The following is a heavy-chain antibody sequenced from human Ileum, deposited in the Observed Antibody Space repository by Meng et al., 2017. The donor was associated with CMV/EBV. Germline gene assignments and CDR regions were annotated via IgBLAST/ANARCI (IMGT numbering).Heavy chain of an antibody. CDR1: GGSISGSNYY. V-gene: IGHV4-61*05. Sequence: VSGGSISGSNYYWGWIRQPPGKGLDWIGYIYYSRSTNYNPSLKSRVTISVDTSKTQFSLHLTSMTAADTAMYYCARFDGSAFLFDYWGQGILVTVSS. CDR2: IYYSRST. CDR3: ARFDGSAFLFDY. J-gene: IGHJ4*02. D-gene: IGHD3-10*01.